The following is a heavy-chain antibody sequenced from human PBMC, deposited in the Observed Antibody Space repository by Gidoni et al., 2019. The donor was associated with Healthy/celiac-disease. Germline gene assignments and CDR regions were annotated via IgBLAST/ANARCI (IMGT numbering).Heavy chain of an antibody. D-gene: IGHD2-2*01. CDR3: ARVGQDIVVVPAAPDY. CDR2: ISYDGSNK. J-gene: IGHJ4*02. CDR1: GFTFSSYA. V-gene: IGHV3-30-3*01. Sequence: QVQLGESGGGLVQPGRSLSLSCSASGFTFSSYAMHCVRQAPGKGLEWVAVISYDGSNKYYADSVKGRFTISRDNSKNTLYLQMNSLRAEDTAVYYCARVGQDIVVVPAAPDYWGQGTLVTVSS.